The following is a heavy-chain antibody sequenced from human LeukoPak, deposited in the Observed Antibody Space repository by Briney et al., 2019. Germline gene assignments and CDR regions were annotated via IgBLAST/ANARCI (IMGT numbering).Heavy chain of an antibody. CDR2: ISGSGGST. CDR3: AKDQAAYCGGDCYSGFDY. J-gene: IGHJ4*02. CDR1: GFTFSSYA. V-gene: IGHV3-23*01. D-gene: IGHD2-21*02. Sequence: GGSLRLSCAASGFTFSSYAMSSVRQAPGKGLEWVSAISGSGGSTYYADSVKGRFTISRDNSKNTLYLQMNSLRADDTAVYYCAKDQAAYCGGDCYSGFDYWGQGTLVTVSS.